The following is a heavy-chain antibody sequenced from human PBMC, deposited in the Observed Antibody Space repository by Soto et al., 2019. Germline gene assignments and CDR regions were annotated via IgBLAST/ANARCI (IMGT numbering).Heavy chain of an antibody. J-gene: IGHJ4*02. CDR3: ARDKRDLRFLEWSYYFDF. V-gene: IGHV3-23*01. Sequence: PGGSLRLSCAASGFTFSSYAMSWVRQAPGKGLEWVSVISGSGGSTYYADSVKGRFTISRDNSKNTLYLQMNSLRAEDTAVYYCARDKRDLRFLEWSYYFDFWGQGTLVTV. CDR1: GFTFSSYA. CDR2: ISGSGGST. D-gene: IGHD3-3*01.